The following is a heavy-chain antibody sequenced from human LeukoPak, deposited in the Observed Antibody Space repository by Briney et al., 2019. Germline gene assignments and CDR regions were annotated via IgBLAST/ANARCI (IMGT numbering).Heavy chain of an antibody. Sequence: GGSLRLSCAASGFTFTNYWMSWVRQAPGKGLEWVAHIKEDGSTKYYVDSVKGRFAIFRDNTKRSLNLQMNSLRVRDTAVYYCARGSSGTSYYYYYGMDVWGRGTTVTVTS. CDR2: IKEDGSTK. CDR1: GFTFTNYW. D-gene: IGHD3-22*01. V-gene: IGHV3-7*03. CDR3: ARGSSGTSYYYYYGMDV. J-gene: IGHJ6*02.